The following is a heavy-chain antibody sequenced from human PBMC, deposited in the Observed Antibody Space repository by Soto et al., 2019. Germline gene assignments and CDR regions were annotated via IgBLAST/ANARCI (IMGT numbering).Heavy chain of an antibody. CDR2: IYYSGST. V-gene: IGHV4-31*03. D-gene: IGHD5-18*01. CDR3: ARSLYSYGPNPLLY. J-gene: IGHJ4*02. Sequence: QVQLQESGPGLVKPSQTLSLTCTVSGGSISSGGYYWSWIRQHPGKGLEWIGYIYYSGSTYYNPSLKSRVTISVDTSKNPLSLNLSAVTAADTAVYYCARSLYSYGPNPLLYWGQGTLGTVSS. CDR1: GGSISSGGYY.